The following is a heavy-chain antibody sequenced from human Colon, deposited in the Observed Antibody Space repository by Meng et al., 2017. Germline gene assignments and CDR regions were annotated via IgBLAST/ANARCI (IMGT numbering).Heavy chain of an antibody. CDR3: ARDDDGSGHWRFYFDY. CDR1: GFTFSNYW. J-gene: IGHJ4*02. Sequence: GESLKISCAASGFTFSNYWMSWVRQAPGKGLEWVGNMKEDGGEIYYVDSVKGRFTISRDNAKNSLYLQMNSLRAEDTAVYYCARDDDGSGHWRFYFDYWGQGTLVTVAS. V-gene: IGHV3-7*01. D-gene: IGHD3-22*01. CDR2: MKEDGGEI.